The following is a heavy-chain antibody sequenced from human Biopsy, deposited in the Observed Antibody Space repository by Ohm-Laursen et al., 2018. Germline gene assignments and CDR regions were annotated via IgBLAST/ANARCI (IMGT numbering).Heavy chain of an antibody. CDR3: ARGSNEYGGLYFPH. J-gene: IGHJ1*01. CDR1: GGSFTGHY. D-gene: IGHD4-23*01. V-gene: IGHV4-59*11. Sequence: GTLSLTCIVSGGSFTGHYWTWIRQPPGKGLEGIGHISHTGYTSYKSSLKSRVTISLDTSRKHFSLRLTSLAAADTAVYYCARGSNEYGGLYFPHWGQGTLVTVSS. CDR2: ISHTGYT.